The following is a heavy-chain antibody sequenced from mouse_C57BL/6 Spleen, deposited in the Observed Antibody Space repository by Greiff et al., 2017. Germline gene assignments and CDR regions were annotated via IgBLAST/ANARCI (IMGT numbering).Heavy chain of an antibody. J-gene: IGHJ1*03. V-gene: IGHV1-47*01. CDR1: GYTFTTYP. D-gene: IGHD2-2*01. CDR3: ARRGYDGSYWYFDV. Sequence: QVQLQQSGAELVKPGASVKMSCKASGYTFTTYPIEWMKQNHGKSLEWIGNFHPYNDDTKYNEKFKGKATLTVDKSSSTVYLELGRLTSDDSAVYYCARRGYDGSYWYFDVWGTGTTVTVSS. CDR2: FHPYNDDT.